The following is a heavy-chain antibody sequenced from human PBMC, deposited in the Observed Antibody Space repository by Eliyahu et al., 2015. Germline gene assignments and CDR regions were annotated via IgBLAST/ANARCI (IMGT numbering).Heavy chain of an antibody. CDR3: AKGGLGTRLYEPYDY. Sequence: EVQLLESGGGLVQPGGSLRLSCAASGFTFXXYAMXWVRQAPGKGLEWVSAISGSGGSTYYADSVKGRFTISRDNSKNTLYLQMNSLRAEDTAVYYCAKGGLGTRLYEPYDYWGQGTLVTVSS. V-gene: IGHV3-23*01. CDR1: GFTFXXYA. D-gene: IGHD3/OR15-3a*01. CDR2: ISGSGGST. J-gene: IGHJ4*02.